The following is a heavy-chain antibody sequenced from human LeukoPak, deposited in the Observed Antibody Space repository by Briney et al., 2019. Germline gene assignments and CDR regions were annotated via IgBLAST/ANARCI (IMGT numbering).Heavy chain of an antibody. CDR2: ISAYNGNT. J-gene: IGHJ4*02. Sequence: ASVKVSCKASGYTFTTFGISWVRQAPGQGLEWMGWISAYNGNTNYAQKLQGRVTMTTDTSTRTVYMELGSLRSDDTAVYYCARSLKPFGDHFDYWGQGTLVTVSS. V-gene: IGHV1-18*01. CDR1: GYTFTTFG. D-gene: IGHD2-21*01. CDR3: ARSLKPFGDHFDY.